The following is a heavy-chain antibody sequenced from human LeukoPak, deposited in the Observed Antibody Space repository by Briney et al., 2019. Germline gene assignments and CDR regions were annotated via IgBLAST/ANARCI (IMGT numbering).Heavy chain of an antibody. CDR2: IYYSGST. J-gene: IGHJ4*02. D-gene: IGHD5-18*01. Sequence: SETLSLTCTVSGGSISSYYWSWIRQPPGKGLEWIGYIYYSGSTNYNPSLKSRVTISVDTSKNQFSLKLSSVTAADTAVYYCARRASPGTAMVTVYFDYWGQGTLVTVSS. V-gene: IGHV4-59*01. CDR3: ARRASPGTAMVTVYFDY. CDR1: GGSISSYY.